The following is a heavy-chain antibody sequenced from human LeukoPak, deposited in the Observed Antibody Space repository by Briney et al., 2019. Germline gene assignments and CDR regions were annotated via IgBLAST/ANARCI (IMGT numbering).Heavy chain of an antibody. CDR2: IYYSGTT. D-gene: IGHD3-22*01. V-gene: IGHV4-59*01. J-gene: IGHJ4*02. CDR1: GGSISPYY. CDR3: ARGQFYYDSSGLWV. Sequence: PSETLSLTCVVSGGSISPYYWSWIRQSPGKGLEWIGNIYYSGTTNYNPSLKSRVTISVDTSKNQFSLKLSSVTAADTAVYYCARGQFYYDSSGLWVWGQGTLVTVSS.